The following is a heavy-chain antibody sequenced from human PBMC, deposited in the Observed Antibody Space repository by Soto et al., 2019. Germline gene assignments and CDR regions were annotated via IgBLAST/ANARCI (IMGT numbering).Heavy chain of an antibody. V-gene: IGHV3-66*01. J-gene: IGHJ6*03. CDR3: TSYDVHCNGGRCYGVPMDV. CDR2: NQSGGST. CDR1: GFTFSSYA. Sequence: GGSLRLSCAASGFTFSSYAMSWVRQAPEKEQEWVSLNQSGGSTYYAGSVKGRFTISRDNSENTLFLQMNSLRVEDTAVYYCTSYDVHCNGGRCYGVPMDVWGKGTTVTVSS. D-gene: IGHD2-15*01.